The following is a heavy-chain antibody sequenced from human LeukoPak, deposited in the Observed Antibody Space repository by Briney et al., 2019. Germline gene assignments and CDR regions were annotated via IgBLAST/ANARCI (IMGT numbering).Heavy chain of an antibody. CDR3: ARDGKGRYDFRENDY. CDR2: ISAYNGNT. Sequence: ASVKVSCRASGYPFTIYGITWVRQAPGQGLEWLGWISAYNGNTDYAQKLQGRVTMTTETSTSTAYVELRSLRSDDTAVYYCARDGKGRYDFRENDYWGQGTLVTVSS. J-gene: IGHJ4*02. V-gene: IGHV1-18*01. CDR1: GYPFTIYG. D-gene: IGHD3-3*01.